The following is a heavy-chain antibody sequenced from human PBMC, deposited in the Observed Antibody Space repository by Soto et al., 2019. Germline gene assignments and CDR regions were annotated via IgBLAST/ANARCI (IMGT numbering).Heavy chain of an antibody. D-gene: IGHD6-19*01. Sequence: EVQLVESGGGLVKPGGSLRLSCAASGFTFSSYSMNWVRQAPGKGLEWVSSISSSSSYIYYADSVKGRFTISRDNAKNSLYLQMNSLRAEDTAXYYCARVEEYSSGLFDYWGQGTLVTVSS. J-gene: IGHJ4*02. CDR1: GFTFSSYS. CDR3: ARVEEYSSGLFDY. CDR2: ISSSSSYI. V-gene: IGHV3-21*01.